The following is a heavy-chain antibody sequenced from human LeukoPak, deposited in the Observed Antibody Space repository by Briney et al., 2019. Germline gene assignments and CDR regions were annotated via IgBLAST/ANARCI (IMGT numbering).Heavy chain of an antibody. Sequence: GGSLRLSCAASEFPFSSSWMSWVRQAPGKGLEWVANIKQDGSEKYYVDSVKGRFTISRDNAKNSLYLQMNSLRAEDTAVYYCARDRTHYYGSETKQLFDYWGQGTLVTVSS. CDR1: EFPFSSSW. D-gene: IGHD3-10*01. J-gene: IGHJ4*02. CDR3: ARDRTHYYGSETKQLFDY. CDR2: IKQDGSEK. V-gene: IGHV3-7*04.